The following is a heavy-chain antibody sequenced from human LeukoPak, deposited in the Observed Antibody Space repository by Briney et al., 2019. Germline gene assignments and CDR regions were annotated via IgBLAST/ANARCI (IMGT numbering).Heavy chain of an antibody. J-gene: IGHJ5*02. D-gene: IGHD3-3*01. CDR1: GFIFSGYW. V-gene: IGHV3-74*01. Sequence: PGGSLRLSCAASGFIFSGYWMHWVRQAPGKGLVWLSRIKNDGSITSYADSVKGRFTISRDNAKNTPYLQMNSLRVEDTAVYYCTKSDWFDPCGQGTLVTVSS. CDR3: TKSDWFDP. CDR2: IKNDGSIT.